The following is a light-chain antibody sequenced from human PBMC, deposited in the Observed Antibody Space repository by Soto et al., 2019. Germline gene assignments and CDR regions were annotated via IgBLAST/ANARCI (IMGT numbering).Light chain of an antibody. Sequence: IVLTQSPGTLSLSPGGRATLSCRASQSGSNNFLAWYQQKPGQAPRLLIFGASTRATGIPDRFSGSASGADITLTINRLEPEDFAVYYCHVGMTFGQGTRLEIK. J-gene: IGKJ5*01. V-gene: IGKV3-20*01. CDR3: HVGMT. CDR2: GAS. CDR1: QSGSNNF.